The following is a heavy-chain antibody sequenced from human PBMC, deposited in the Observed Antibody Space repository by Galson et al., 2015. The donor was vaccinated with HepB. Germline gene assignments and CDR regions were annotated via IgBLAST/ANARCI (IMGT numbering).Heavy chain of an antibody. Sequence: SLRLSCAASGFTFSSYGMHWVRQAPGKGLEWVAVIWYDGSNKYYADSVKGRFTISRDNSKNTLYLQMNSLRAEDTAVYYCARARAWIQLWSDAFDIRGQGTMVTVSS. D-gene: IGHD5-18*01. CDR3: ARARAWIQLWSDAFDI. V-gene: IGHV3-33*01. CDR2: IWYDGSNK. CDR1: GFTFSSYG. J-gene: IGHJ3*02.